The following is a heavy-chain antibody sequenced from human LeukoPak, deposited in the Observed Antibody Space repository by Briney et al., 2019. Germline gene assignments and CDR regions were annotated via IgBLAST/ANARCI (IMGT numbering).Heavy chain of an antibody. CDR2: IYSTGST. D-gene: IGHD3-9*01. V-gene: IGHV4-61*02. J-gene: IGHJ3*02. CDR3: ATPPPGLRYFDWPMGANDAFDI. Sequence: ASETLSLTCTVSGDSISSGGYYWSWIRQPAGKGLEWIGRIYSTGSTNYNPSLKSRVTISVDTSKNQFSLKLSSVTAADTAVYYCATPPPGLRYFDWPMGANDAFDIWGQGTMVTVSS. CDR1: GDSISSGGYY.